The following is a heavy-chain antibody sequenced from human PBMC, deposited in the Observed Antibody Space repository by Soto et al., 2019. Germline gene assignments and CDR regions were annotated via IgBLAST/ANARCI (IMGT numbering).Heavy chain of an antibody. D-gene: IGHD3-10*02. CDR3: VRDYVMDV. Sequence: GGSLRLSCAASGFTFSGDAMNWVRQAPGKGLERVSSISTTSTYIYYAESVKGRFTISRDNANNSLHLQMNSLRAEDTAVYYCVRDYVMDVWGQGTTVTVSS. J-gene: IGHJ6*02. CDR2: ISTTSTYI. CDR1: GFTFSGDA. V-gene: IGHV3-21*01.